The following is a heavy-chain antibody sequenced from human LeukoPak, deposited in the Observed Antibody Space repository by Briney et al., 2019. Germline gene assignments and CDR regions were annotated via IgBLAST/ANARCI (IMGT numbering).Heavy chain of an antibody. CDR1: GSTFSSYS. CDR2: ISSSSSYI. Sequence: GGSLRLSCAASGSTFSSYSMNWVRQAPGKGLEWVSSISSSSSYIYYADSLKGRFTISRDNAKNSLYLQMNSLRAEDTAVYYCAKDGRWYDSSGWDAFDIWGQGTMVTVSS. V-gene: IGHV3-21*01. CDR3: AKDGRWYDSSGWDAFDI. J-gene: IGHJ3*02. D-gene: IGHD3-22*01.